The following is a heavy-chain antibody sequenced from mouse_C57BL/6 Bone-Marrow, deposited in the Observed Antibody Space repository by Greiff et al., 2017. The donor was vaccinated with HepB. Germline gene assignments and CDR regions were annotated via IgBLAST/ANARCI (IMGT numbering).Heavy chain of an antibody. CDR3: ARSYYYGSSPWYFDV. CDR1: GYTFTDYN. Sequence: VQLQQSGPELGKPGASVKIPCKASGYTFTDYNMDWVKQSHGKSLEWIGDINPNNGGTIYNQKFKGKATLTVDKSSSTAYMELRSLTSEDTAVYYCARSYYYGSSPWYFDVWGTGTTVTVSS. D-gene: IGHD1-1*01. V-gene: IGHV1-18*01. CDR2: INPNNGGT. J-gene: IGHJ1*03.